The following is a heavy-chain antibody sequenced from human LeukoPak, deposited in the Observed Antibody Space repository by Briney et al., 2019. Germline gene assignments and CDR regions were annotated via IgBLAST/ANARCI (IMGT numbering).Heavy chain of an antibody. CDR1: GGSISSYY. CDR2: IYTSGSI. CDR3: ARGPRRYDFWSGYYSY. Sequence: SETLSLTCTVSGGSISSYYWSWIRQPAGKGLEWIGRIYTSGSITYNPSLKSRVSMSVDTSKNQFSLKLSSVTAADTAVYYCARGPRRYDFWSGYYSYWGQGTLVTVSS. D-gene: IGHD3-3*01. V-gene: IGHV4-4*07. J-gene: IGHJ4*02.